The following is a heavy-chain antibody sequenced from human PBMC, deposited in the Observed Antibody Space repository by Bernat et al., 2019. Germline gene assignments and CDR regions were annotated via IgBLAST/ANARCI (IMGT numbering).Heavy chain of an antibody. CDR2: IRSKAYGGTT. J-gene: IGHJ4*02. D-gene: IGHD3-22*01. Sequence: EVQLLESGGGLVQPGGSLRLSCAASGFTFSSYAMSWFRQAPGKGLEWVGFIRSKAYGGTTEYVASVKGRFTISGDDSKSIAYLQMNSLKTEDTAVYYCTRYPRYYYDSSGYSPPFDYWGQGTLVTVSS. CDR3: TRYPRYYYDSSGYSPPFDY. V-gene: IGHV3-49*03. CDR1: GFTFSSYA.